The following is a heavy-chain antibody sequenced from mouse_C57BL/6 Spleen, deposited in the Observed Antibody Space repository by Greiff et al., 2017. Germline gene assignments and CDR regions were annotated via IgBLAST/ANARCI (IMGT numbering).Heavy chain of an antibody. J-gene: IGHJ3*01. V-gene: IGHV1-18*01. CDR3: ARYDDDRAWFAY. CDR1: GYTFTDYN. D-gene: IGHD2-4*01. CDR2: INPNNGGT. Sequence: EVQLQQPGPELVKPGASVKIPCKASGYTFTDYNMDWVKQSHGQSLEWIGDINPNNGGTIYNQKFKGKATLTVDKSSSTAYMELRSLTSEDTAVYYCARYDDDRAWFAYWGQGTLVTVSA.